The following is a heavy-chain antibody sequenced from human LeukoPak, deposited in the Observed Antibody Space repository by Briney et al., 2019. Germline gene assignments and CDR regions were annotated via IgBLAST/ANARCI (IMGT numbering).Heavy chain of an antibody. CDR3: ARGAPNLGTCRLYIGFDP. Sequence: GGSLRLPSAAAPFTFRSNRMHGFGQAPGKGLVWVSRINSDGSSTSYADSVKGRFTISRDNAKNTLYLQMKSLRAEHTAVYYCARGAPNLGTCRLYIGFDPWGQGTLVTVSS. D-gene: IGHD2-8*01. CDR1: PFTFRSNR. J-gene: IGHJ5*02. V-gene: IGHV3-74*01. CDR2: INSDGSST.